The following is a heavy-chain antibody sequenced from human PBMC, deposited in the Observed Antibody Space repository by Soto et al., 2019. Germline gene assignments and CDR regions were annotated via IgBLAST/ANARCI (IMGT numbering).Heavy chain of an antibody. J-gene: IGHJ6*02. CDR2: ISVYTGNT. Sequence: ASVKVSCKSSGYSFTSYGVSWVRQAPGQGLEWLGWISVYTGNTKQAQKFQDRVTLTTEASTNTAYMELRNLRSDDTAVYYCARDRCNPDRCYTHHLDVWGQGTTVTVSS. CDR3: ARDRCNPDRCYTHHLDV. CDR1: GYSFTSYG. V-gene: IGHV1-18*04. D-gene: IGHD2-2*01.